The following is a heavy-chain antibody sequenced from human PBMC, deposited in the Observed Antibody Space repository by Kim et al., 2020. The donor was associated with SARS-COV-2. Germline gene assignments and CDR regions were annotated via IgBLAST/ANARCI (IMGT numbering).Heavy chain of an antibody. J-gene: IGHJ6*02. Sequence: GGSLRLSCAASGFTFSSYGMHWVRQAPGKGLEWVAVICDGGSSKYYADSVKGRFTISRDNSKNTLYLQMNSLRAEDTAVYYCARELDIAAAGTDLGGYYYYCGLDVWGQGTTVTVSS. CDR2: ICDGGSSK. CDR3: ARELDIAAAGTDLGGYYYYCGLDV. CDR1: GFTFSSYG. V-gene: IGHV3-33*08. D-gene: IGHD6-13*01.